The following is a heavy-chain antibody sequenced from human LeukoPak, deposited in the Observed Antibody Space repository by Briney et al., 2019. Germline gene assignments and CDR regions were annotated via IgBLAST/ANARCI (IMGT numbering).Heavy chain of an antibody. J-gene: IGHJ4*02. D-gene: IGHD3-10*01. V-gene: IGHV5-51*01. Sequence: VIIYPGDSDTRYSPSFQGQATISADKSISTAYLQWSSLKASDTAMYYCARHPWFGVYYFDYWGQGTLVTVSS. CDR3: ARHPWFGVYYFDY. CDR2: IYPGDSDT.